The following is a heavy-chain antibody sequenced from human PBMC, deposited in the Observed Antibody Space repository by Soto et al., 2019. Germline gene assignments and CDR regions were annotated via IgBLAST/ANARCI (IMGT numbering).Heavy chain of an antibody. CDR3: PRDINWNSFDY. Sequence: GGSLRLSCAASGFTFSSYAMHWVRQAPGKGLEWVAVISYDGSNKYYADSVKGRFTISRDNSKNTLYLQMNSLRAEDTAVYYCPRDINWNSFDYWGQGTLVTVSS. CDR1: GFTFSSYA. D-gene: IGHD1-20*01. V-gene: IGHV3-30-3*01. CDR2: ISYDGSNK. J-gene: IGHJ4*02.